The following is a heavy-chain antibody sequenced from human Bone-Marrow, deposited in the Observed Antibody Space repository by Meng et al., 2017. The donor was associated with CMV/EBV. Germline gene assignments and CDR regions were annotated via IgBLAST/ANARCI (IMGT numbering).Heavy chain of an antibody. CDR1: GFTFSGYW. CDR3: ARVLGYCSSTSCYSWFDS. J-gene: IGHJ5*01. CDR2: VNGDGSST. Sequence: GESLKISCAASGFTFSGYWIHWVRQAPGKGLVWVSRVNGDGSSTSYADSVKGRFTISRENAKNSLYLQMNSLRAGDTAVYYCARVLGYCSSTSCYSWFDSWGQGTLVTVYS. D-gene: IGHD2-2*02. V-gene: IGHV3-74*01.